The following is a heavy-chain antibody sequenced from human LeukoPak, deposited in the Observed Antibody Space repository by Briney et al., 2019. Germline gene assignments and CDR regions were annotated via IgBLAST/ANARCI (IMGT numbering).Heavy chain of an antibody. Sequence: PGGSLRLSCAASGFTFSSYALSWVRQAPGKGLEWVSGISGSGGSTYYADSVKGRFTISRDNSKNTLYLQMNSLRAEDTAVYYCKMVQGVIIGGNWFDPWGQGTLVTVSS. V-gene: IGHV3-23*01. CDR2: ISGSGGST. CDR3: KMVQGVIIGGNWFDP. J-gene: IGHJ5*02. CDR1: GFTFSSYA. D-gene: IGHD3-10*01.